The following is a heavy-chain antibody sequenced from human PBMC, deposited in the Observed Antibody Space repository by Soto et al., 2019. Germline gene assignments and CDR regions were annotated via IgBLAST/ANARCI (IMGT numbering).Heavy chain of an antibody. J-gene: IGHJ4*02. CDR2: ISSSSSYI. D-gene: IGHD5-18*01. CDR3: ASDQPGYSYRYGLGY. Sequence: EVQLVESGGGLVKPGGSLRLSCAASGFTFSSYSMNWVRQAPGKGLEWVSSISSSSSYIYYADSVKGRFTISRDNAKNSLYLQMNSLRAEDTAVYFCASDQPGYSYRYGLGYWGQGTLVTVSS. V-gene: IGHV3-21*01. CDR1: GFTFSSYS.